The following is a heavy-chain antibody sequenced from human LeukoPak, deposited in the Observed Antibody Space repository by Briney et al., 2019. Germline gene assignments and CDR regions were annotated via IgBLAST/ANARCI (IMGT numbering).Heavy chain of an antibody. Sequence: GGSLRLSCAASAFTFNTYWMHWVRQAPGKGLEWVSAISGSGGSTYYADSVKGRFTISRDNSKNTLYLQMNSLRAEDTAVYYCARSYYYDSSHTADYWGQGTLVTVSS. CDR2: ISGSGGST. CDR3: ARSYYYDSSHTADY. D-gene: IGHD3-22*01. V-gene: IGHV3-23*01. J-gene: IGHJ4*02. CDR1: AFTFNTYW.